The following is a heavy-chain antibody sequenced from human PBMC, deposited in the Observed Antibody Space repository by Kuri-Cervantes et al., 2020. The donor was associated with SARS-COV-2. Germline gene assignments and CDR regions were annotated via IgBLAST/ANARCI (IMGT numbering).Heavy chain of an antibody. D-gene: IGHD1-14*01. CDR3: ARQPEWFDP. Sequence: ESPKISCAVSGGSISSSSYYWGWIRQPPGKGLEWIGSIYYSGSTYYNPSLKTRVTISVDTSKNQFSLKLSSVTAADTAVYYCARQPEWFDPWGQGTLVTVSS. CDR1: GGSISSSSYY. V-gene: IGHV4-39*01. CDR2: IYYSGST. J-gene: IGHJ5*02.